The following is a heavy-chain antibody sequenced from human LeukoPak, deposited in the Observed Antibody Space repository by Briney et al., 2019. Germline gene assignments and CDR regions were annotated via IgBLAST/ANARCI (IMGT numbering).Heavy chain of an antibody. D-gene: IGHD3-22*01. CDR3: AKDSSGYYRPFDH. Sequence: PGGSLRLSCAASGFTFSGYAMSWVRQAPGKGLEWVSSISGSGGSTYYADSVKGGLTIFRDNSKKTLYLQMNSLKDEDTAVYYCAKDSSGYYRPFDHWGQGTLVTVSS. V-gene: IGHV3-23*01. J-gene: IGHJ4*02. CDR2: ISGSGGST. CDR1: GFTFSGYA.